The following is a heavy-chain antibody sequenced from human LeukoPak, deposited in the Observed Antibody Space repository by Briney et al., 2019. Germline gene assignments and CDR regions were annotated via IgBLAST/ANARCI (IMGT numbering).Heavy chain of an antibody. CDR2: IYSGGTT. V-gene: IGHV3-53*05. J-gene: IGHJ4*02. Sequence: PGGSLRLSCAASGFTVSSNYMSWVRQAPGKGLEWVSVIYSGGTTYYADSVKGRFTISRDNSKNTLYLQMNSLRAADTAVYYCARDLAVAGTGLDYWGQGTLVTVSS. CDR3: ARDLAVAGTGLDY. CDR1: GFTVSSNY. D-gene: IGHD6-19*01.